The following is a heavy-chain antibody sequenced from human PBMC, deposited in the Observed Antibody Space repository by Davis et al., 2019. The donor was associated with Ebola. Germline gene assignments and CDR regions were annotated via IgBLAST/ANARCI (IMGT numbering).Heavy chain of an antibody. Sequence: ASVQVSCNASAFSLPNYAIHCPPQSPGHSLEWMPLVHGSNGNTKYSQRFQGRVTITTDTSASTIYLDLTSLRSEDTAVFYCARASCGYNRGWYADYWVPGSLVTVSS. D-gene: IGHD6-19*01. CDR3: ARASCGYNRGWYADY. V-gene: IGHV1-3*01. CDR1: AFSLPNYA. J-gene: IGHJ4*02. CDR2: VHGSNGNT.